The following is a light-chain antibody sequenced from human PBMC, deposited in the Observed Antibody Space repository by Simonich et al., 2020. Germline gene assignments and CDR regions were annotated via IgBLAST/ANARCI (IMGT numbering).Light chain of an antibody. CDR1: SSNIGNNY. CDR3: AAWDDSLSGRV. J-gene: IGLJ3*02. V-gene: IGLV1-51*01. CDR2: DNN. Sequence: QSVLTQPPSVSAAPGQKVTISCSGSSSNIGNNYVSGYQQLPGTAPKILIYDNNKHPSGIPDRFSGAKSGTPATLAISGLRSEEEADYYCAAWDDSLSGRVVGGGTKLTVL.